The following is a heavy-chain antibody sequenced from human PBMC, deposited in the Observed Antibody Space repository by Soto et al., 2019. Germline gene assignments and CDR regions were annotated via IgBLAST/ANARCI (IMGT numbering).Heavy chain of an antibody. CDR3: ARERGVLLWFGEPWFDP. D-gene: IGHD3-10*01. Sequence: SETLSLTCAVYGGSFSGYYWSWIRQPPGKGLEWIGEINHSGSTNYNPSLKGRVTISVDTSKNQFSLKLSSVTAADTAVYYCARERGVLLWFGEPWFDPWGQGTLVTVSS. J-gene: IGHJ5*02. V-gene: IGHV4-34*01. CDR2: INHSGST. CDR1: GGSFSGYY.